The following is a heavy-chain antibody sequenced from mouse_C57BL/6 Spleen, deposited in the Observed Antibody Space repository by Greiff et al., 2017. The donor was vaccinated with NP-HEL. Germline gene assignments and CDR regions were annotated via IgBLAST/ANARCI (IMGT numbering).Heavy chain of an antibody. D-gene: IGHD1-1*01. CDR2: IDPSDSET. V-gene: IGHV1-52*01. J-gene: IGHJ4*01. CDR1: GYTFTSYW. Sequence: QVQLQQPGAELVRPGSSVKLSCKASGYTFTSYWMHWVKQRPIQGLEWIGNIDPSDSETHYNQKFKDKATLTVDKSSSTAYMQLSSLTSEDSAVYYCSGGDYGSSYVGMDYWGQGTSVTVSS. CDR3: SGGDYGSSYVGMDY.